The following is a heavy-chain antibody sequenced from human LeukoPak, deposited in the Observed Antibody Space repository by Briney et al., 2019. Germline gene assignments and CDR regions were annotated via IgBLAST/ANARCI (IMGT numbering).Heavy chain of an antibody. J-gene: IGHJ3*02. Sequence: GGSLRLSCAASGFSFSSYRMNWVRQAPGKGLEWVSSVSNSGDYIHYADSVKGRFTISRDNSKNSLYLQMNSLRAEDTAVYYCARGLPYPRDSFDIWGQGTMVTVSS. CDR3: ARGLPYPRDSFDI. CDR1: GFSFSSYR. D-gene: IGHD3-16*01. V-gene: IGHV3-21*06. CDR2: VSNSGDYI.